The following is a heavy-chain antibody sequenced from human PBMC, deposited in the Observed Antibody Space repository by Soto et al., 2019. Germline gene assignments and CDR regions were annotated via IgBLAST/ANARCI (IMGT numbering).Heavy chain of an antibody. CDR1: GGSISSSSYY. J-gene: IGHJ6*02. CDR2: ISYSGST. V-gene: IGHV4-39*01. Sequence: QLQLQESGPGLVKPSETLSLTCTVSGGSISSSSYYWGWIRQPPGKGLEWIGSISYSGSTHYNPSLRSRVTISVDTSKKQLSLKLSSVSAADTAVYYCARQSDFYGLDVWGQGTTVTVS. CDR3: ARQSDFYGLDV.